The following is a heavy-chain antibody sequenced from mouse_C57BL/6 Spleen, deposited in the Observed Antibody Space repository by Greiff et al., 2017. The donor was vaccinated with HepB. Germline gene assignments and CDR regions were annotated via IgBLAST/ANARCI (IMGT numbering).Heavy chain of an antibody. V-gene: IGHV2-9-1*01. Sequence: VQLQESGPGLVAPSQSLSITCTVSGFSLTSYAISWVRQPPGKGLEWLGVIWTGGGTNYNSALKSRLSISKDNSKSQVFLKMNSLQTDDTARYYCARRVYYGNYYAMDYWGQGTSVTVSS. CDR2: IWTGGGT. CDR1: GFSLTSYA. D-gene: IGHD2-1*01. J-gene: IGHJ4*01. CDR3: ARRVYYGNYYAMDY.